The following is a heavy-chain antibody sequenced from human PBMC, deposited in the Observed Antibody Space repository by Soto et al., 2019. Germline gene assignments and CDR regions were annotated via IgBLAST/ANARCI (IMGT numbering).Heavy chain of an antibody. CDR2: ISGSGGST. V-gene: IGHV3-23*01. J-gene: IGHJ4*02. Sequence: PVGSLRLSCAASGFTFSSYAMSWVRQAPGKGLEWVSAISGSGGSTYYADSVKGRFTISRDNSKNTLYLQMNSLRAEDTAVYYCAKDYTIFGVVTLFDYWGQGTLVTVSS. CDR3: AKDYTIFGVVTLFDY. D-gene: IGHD3-3*01. CDR1: GFTFSSYA.